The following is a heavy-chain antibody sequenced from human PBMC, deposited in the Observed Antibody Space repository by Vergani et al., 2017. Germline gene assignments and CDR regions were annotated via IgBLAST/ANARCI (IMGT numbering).Heavy chain of an antibody. CDR3: ARDALFSVFGYCAGSTCYPDY. CDR2: IGTYGHK. CDR1: GYSFSSYG. V-gene: IGHV1-18*01. D-gene: IGHD2-8*02. J-gene: IGHJ4*02. Sequence: QLVQSGAEVKKPGASVIVSCKASGYSFSSYGITWVRQAPGQGLEWMGWIGTYGHKYEAQKFQGRVTMTTDTSTNTAYLEMRSLTYDDTAVYYCARDALFSVFGYCAGSTCYPDYWGQGTLVTVSS.